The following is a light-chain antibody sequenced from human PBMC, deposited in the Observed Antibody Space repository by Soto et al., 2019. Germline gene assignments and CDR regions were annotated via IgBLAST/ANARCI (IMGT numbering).Light chain of an antibody. Sequence: QSALTQPASVSGSPGQSITITCTGTSSDIGGYDYVSWYQHHPGKAPKVIIYGVTNRPSGVSHRFSGSKSGNTASLTISGLQAEDEAVYYCSSFAGSRVLVLGGGTKLTVL. CDR2: GVT. V-gene: IGLV2-14*01. J-gene: IGLJ2*01. CDR1: SSDIGGYDY. CDR3: SSFAGSRVLV.